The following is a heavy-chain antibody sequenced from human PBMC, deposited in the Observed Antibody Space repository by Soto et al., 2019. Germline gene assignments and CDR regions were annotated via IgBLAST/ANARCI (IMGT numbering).Heavy chain of an antibody. CDR2: IYYSGST. CDR3: ARWWSGSRQGFDP. Sequence: QVQLQESGPGLVKPSQTLSLTCTVSGGSISSGDYYWSWIRQHPGKGLEWIGYIYYSGSTYYHPSLKSRVTISVDTSKNLFSLKLSSVTAADTAVYYCARWWSGSRQGFDPWGPGTLVTVSS. D-gene: IGHD3-3*01. V-gene: IGHV4-31*03. J-gene: IGHJ5*02. CDR1: GGSISSGDYY.